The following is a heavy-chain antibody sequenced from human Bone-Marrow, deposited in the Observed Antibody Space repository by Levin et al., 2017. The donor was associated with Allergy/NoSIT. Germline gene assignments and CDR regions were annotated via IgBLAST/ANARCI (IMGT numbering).Heavy chain of an antibody. CDR3: ARGVGVTGTTLDA. D-gene: IGHD1-7*01. CDR2: ISASNGNT. CDR1: GYIFTNYG. V-gene: IGHV1-18*01. Sequence: ASVKVSCKTSGYIFTNYGINWVRQAPGQGLEWMAWISASNGNTKFAQKFQGRVSMTTDTDTSTAYMDLRSLRSDDTAAYYCARGVGVTGTTLDAWGQGTLITVSS. J-gene: IGHJ5*02.